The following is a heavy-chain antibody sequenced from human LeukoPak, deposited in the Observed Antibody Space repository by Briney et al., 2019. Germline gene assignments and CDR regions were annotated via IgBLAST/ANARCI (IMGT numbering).Heavy chain of an antibody. V-gene: IGHV1-2*02. CDR2: INPNSGGT. Sequence: GASVKVSCKASGYTFTGYYMHWVRQAPGQGLEWMGWINPNSGGTNYAQKFQGRVTMTRDTSISTAYMELSRLRSDDTAVYYCARALLRLLNRSGSYGYWGQGTQVTVSS. J-gene: IGHJ4*02. CDR1: GYTFTGYY. D-gene: IGHD1-26*01. CDR3: ARALLRLLNRSGSYGY.